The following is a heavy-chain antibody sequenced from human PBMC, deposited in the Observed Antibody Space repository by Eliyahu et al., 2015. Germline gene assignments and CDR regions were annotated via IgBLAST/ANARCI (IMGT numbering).Heavy chain of an antibody. D-gene: IGHD5-18*01. CDR3: ARSVDSYGYARHYFYFGMDV. Sequence: QVQLVQSGAEVKKPGASVKVYCKASGYTFTXXGINWVRXTPXQGLEWMGGXSDYXGNTNXXQKLQGRVTMTTDTSTSTAYMELRSLRSDDTAVYYCARSVDSYGYARHYFYFGMDVWGQGTTVTVSS. CDR2: XSDYXGNT. CDR1: GYTFTXXG. J-gene: IGHJ6*02. V-gene: IGHV1-18*01.